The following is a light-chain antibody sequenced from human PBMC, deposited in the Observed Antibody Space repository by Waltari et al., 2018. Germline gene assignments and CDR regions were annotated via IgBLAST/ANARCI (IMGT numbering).Light chain of an antibody. Sequence: IQMTQSPSSLSASVGDRVTITCRASKSISSSLNWYQQIPGKAPKLRIYVASNLQSGVPSRFSGSGSGTDFSLTISSLQPEDFATYYCQQYNSYSTFAQGTKVEIK. CDR1: KSISSS. V-gene: IGKV1-39*01. CDR2: VAS. CDR3: QQYNSYST. J-gene: IGKJ1*01.